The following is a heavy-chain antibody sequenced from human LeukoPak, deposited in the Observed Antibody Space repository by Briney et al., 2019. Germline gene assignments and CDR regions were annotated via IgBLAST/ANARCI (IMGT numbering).Heavy chain of an antibody. CDR2: ISGSGGST. V-gene: IGHV3-23*01. CDR3: AKDRITMVRGVPPREDY. D-gene: IGHD3-10*01. Sequence: PGGSLRLSCAASGFTFSSYAMNWVRQAPGKGLEWVSAISGSGGSTYYADSVKGRFTISRDNSKNTLYLQMNSLRAEDTAVYYCAKDRITMVRGVPPREDYWGQGTLVTVSS. CDR1: GFTFSSYA. J-gene: IGHJ4*02.